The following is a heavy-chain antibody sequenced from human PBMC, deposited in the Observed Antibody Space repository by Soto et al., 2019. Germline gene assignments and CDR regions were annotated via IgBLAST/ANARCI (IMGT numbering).Heavy chain of an antibody. CDR3: VRVRGGGTYHFDY. V-gene: IGHV3-72*01. D-gene: IGHD3-10*01. CDR1: GFTFSDHY. CDR2: TRNKARSYTT. Sequence: GGSLRLSCAASGFTFSDHYMDWVRHAPGKGLEWVGRTRNKARSYTTEYAASVNGRFTIPRDDSKNSLYLQMNSLKTDDTAVYYCVRVRGGGTYHFDYWGQGTLVTVSS. J-gene: IGHJ4*02.